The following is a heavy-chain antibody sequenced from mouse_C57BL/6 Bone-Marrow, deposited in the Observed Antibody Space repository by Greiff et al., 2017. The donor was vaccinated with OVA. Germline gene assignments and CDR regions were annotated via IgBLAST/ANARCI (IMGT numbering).Heavy chain of an antibody. CDR1: GYTFTSYW. V-gene: IGHV1-69*01. J-gene: IGHJ2*01. Sequence: QVQLQQSGAELVMPGASVKLSCKASGYTFTSYWMHWVKQRPGQGLEWIGEIDPSDSSTNYNKKFKGKSTLTVDKSSRTAYMQLSSLTSEDSAVYYCARGPYYYGSSYDYCDYWGQGTTLTVSS. CDR2: IDPSDSST. D-gene: IGHD1-1*01. CDR3: ARGPYYYGSSYDYCDY.